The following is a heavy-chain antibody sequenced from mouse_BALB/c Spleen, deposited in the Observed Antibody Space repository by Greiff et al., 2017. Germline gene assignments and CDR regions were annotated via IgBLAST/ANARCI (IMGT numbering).Heavy chain of an antibody. CDR1: GFNIKDTY. J-gene: IGHJ4*01. CDR3: ARGAYYDAMDY. Sequence: EVQLQQSGAELVKPGASVKLSCTASGFNIKDTYMHWVKQRPEQGLEWIGRIDPANGNTKYDPKFQGKAPITADTSSNTAYLQLSSLTSEDTAVYYCARGAYYDAMDYWGQGTSVTVSS. V-gene: IGHV14-3*02. D-gene: IGHD2-10*01. CDR2: IDPANGNT.